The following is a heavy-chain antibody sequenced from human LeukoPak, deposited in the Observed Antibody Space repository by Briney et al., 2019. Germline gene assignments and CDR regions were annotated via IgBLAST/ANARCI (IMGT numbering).Heavy chain of an antibody. CDR3: ARAGTTGTTRFYFDY. J-gene: IGHJ4*02. V-gene: IGHV3-30*04. CDR2: ISYDGSNK. D-gene: IGHD1-1*01. Sequence: GRSLRLSCAASGFTFSSYAMHWVRQAPGKGLEWVAVISYDGSNKYYADSVKGRFTISRDNSKNTLYLQMNSLRAEDTAVYYCARAGTTGTTRFYFDYWGQGTLVTVSS. CDR1: GFTFSSYA.